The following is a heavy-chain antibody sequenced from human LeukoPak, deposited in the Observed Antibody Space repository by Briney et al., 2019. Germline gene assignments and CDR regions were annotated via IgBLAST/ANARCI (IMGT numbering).Heavy chain of an antibody. Sequence: RPGGSLRLSCAASGFTFSSYSMNWVRQAPGKGLEWVSYISSSSSTIYYADSVKGRFTISRDNAKNSLYLQMNSLRAEDTAVYYCARAGYCSGGSCYRGMDAFDIWGQGTMVTVSS. V-gene: IGHV3-48*04. CDR1: GFTFSSYS. CDR3: ARAGYCSGGSCYRGMDAFDI. J-gene: IGHJ3*02. CDR2: ISSSSSTI. D-gene: IGHD2-15*01.